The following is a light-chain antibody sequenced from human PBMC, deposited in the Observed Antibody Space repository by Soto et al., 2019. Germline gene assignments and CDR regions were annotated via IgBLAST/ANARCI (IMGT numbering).Light chain of an antibody. CDR1: NIGFKS. CDR3: QVWDSGSEQLV. V-gene: IGLV3-21*02. J-gene: IGLJ2*01. Sequence: SYELTQPSSVSVAPGQTARITCGGNNIGFKSVYWYQQRPGQAPVLVVSEDTDRPAGIPERISASNSGNTATLTISGVEGGDEADYYCQVWDSGSEQLVFGGGTKLTAL. CDR2: EDT.